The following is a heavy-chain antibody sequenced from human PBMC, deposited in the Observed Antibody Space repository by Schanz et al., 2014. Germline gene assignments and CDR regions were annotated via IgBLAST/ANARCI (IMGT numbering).Heavy chain of an antibody. CDR2: ISPSSSYI. J-gene: IGHJ6*02. D-gene: IGHD2-15*01. CDR1: GFTFSSYN. CDR3: ARVELSVYYYAMDV. V-gene: IGHV3-21*02. Sequence: EVQLVESGGGLVRPGDSLRLSCAASGFTFSSYNINWVRQAPGKGLEYISSISPSSSYIYYADSVKGRFTISRDNAKNSLYLQMISLRADDAAVYYCARVELSVYYYAMDVWGQGTTVTVSS.